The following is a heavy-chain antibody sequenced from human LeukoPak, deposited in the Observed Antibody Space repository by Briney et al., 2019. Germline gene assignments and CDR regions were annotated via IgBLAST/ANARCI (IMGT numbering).Heavy chain of an antibody. CDR2: FDPEDGET. Sequence: ASVKVSCKFSGYTLTELSMHWVRQAPGKGLEWMGGFDPEDGETIYAQKFQGRVTMTEDTSTDTAYMELSSLRSEDTAVYYCATVTRPDYDYVWGAFDYWGQGTLVTVSS. D-gene: IGHD3-16*01. V-gene: IGHV1-24*01. CDR1: GYTLTELS. CDR3: ATVTRPDYDYVWGAFDY. J-gene: IGHJ4*02.